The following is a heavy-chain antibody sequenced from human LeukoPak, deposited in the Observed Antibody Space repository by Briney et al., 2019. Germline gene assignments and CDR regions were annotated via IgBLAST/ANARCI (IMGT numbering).Heavy chain of an antibody. CDR2: ISHDGNSK. Sequence: GRSLRLSCAASGFTLSTCGMHWVRQAPGKGLEWVAMISHDGNSKQYADFAKGRFTISRDNSKNTLYVQMNSLRDEDTALYYCAKDQRWESPHYLDSWGQGTLVTVSS. V-gene: IGHV3-30*18. J-gene: IGHJ4*02. D-gene: IGHD1-26*01. CDR3: AKDQRWESPHYLDS. CDR1: GFTLSTCG.